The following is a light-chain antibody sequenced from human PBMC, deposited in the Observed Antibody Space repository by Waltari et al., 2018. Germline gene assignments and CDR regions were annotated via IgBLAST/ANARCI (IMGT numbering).Light chain of an antibody. CDR1: GSDVGGYDY. CDR2: EVS. CDR3: SSYTPITISNWV. V-gene: IGLV2-14*01. Sequence: QSALTQPASVSGSPGQSITISCTGTGSDVGGYDYVAWYQQHPGKAPKPVIYEVSNRPSGVSYRFSASKSGNTASLTISGLQAEDEADYYCSSYTPITISNWVFGGGTKLTVL. J-gene: IGLJ3*02.